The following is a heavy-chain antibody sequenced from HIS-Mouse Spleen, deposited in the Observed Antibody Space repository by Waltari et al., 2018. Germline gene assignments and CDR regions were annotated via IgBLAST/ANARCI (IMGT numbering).Heavy chain of an antibody. D-gene: IGHD1-26*01. CDR2: ISYDGSNK. CDR3: AKVNSGSYYFDY. CDR1: VFTFSSYG. J-gene: IGHJ4*02. Sequence: QVQLVESGGGVVQPGRSLRLSCAASVFTFSSYGMHWVRQAPGKGLEWVAVISYDGSNKYYADSVKGRFTISRDNSKNTLYLQMNSLRAEDTAVYYCAKVNSGSYYFDYWGQGTLVTVSS. V-gene: IGHV3-30*18.